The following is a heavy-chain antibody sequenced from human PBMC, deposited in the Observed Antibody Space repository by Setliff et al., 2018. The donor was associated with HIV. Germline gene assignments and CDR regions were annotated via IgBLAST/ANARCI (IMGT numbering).Heavy chain of an antibody. J-gene: IGHJ3*02. CDR3: GRNKGSGILYVSSIVSDAFDI. CDR2: INPGGGDR. CDR1: GYTFTNYH. D-gene: IGHD3-3*02. Sequence: ASVKVSCKSSGYTFTNYHINVVRQAPGQGLXXXGSINPGGGDRGYARKFKDRVTMTRDTSTSTVYMELRSLRSEDTAVYYCGRNKGSGILYVSSIVSDAFDIWGQGTMVTVSS. V-gene: IGHV1-46*01.